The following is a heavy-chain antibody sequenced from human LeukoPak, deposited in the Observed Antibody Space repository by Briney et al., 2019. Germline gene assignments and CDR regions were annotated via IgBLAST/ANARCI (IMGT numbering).Heavy chain of an antibody. CDR3: AKRVPYSSSSVYFDY. Sequence: GGSLRLSCAASGFTFSTYGMNWVRQAPGVGLEWVSAISDDGGSTYYADSVKGRFTISRDNSKNTLYLQMNSLRAEDTAVYFCAKRVPYSSSSVYFDYWGQGTLVTVSS. J-gene: IGHJ4*02. CDR2: ISDDGGST. D-gene: IGHD6-6*01. CDR1: GFTFSTYG. V-gene: IGHV3-23*01.